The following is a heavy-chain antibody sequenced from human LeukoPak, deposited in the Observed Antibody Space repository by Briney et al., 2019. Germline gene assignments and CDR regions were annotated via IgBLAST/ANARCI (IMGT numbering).Heavy chain of an antibody. CDR3: ARDLYGDYVFDY. J-gene: IGHJ4*02. D-gene: IGHD4-17*01. Sequence: PGGSLRLSCAASGFTFTTYSMNWVRQAPGKGLEWVSSISSSNSYIYYADSVKGRFTISRDNAKNSLYLQMSSLRAEDTAVYYCARDLYGDYVFDYWGQGTLVTVSS. CDR1: GFTFTTYS. V-gene: IGHV3-21*01. CDR2: ISSSNSYI.